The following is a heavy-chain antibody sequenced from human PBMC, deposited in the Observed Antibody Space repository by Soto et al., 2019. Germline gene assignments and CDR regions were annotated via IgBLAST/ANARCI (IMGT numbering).Heavy chain of an antibody. J-gene: IGHJ6*03. CDR1: GFTVSSNY. D-gene: IGHD6-13*01. Sequence: EVQLVESGGGLVQPGGSLRLSCAASGFTVSSNYMSWVRQAPGKGLEWVSVIYSGGSTYYADSVKGRFTISRHNSKNTLYLQMNSLRAEDTAVDYCARGPYSSSWYYYYYYMDVWGKGTTVTVSS. CDR2: IYSGGST. CDR3: ARGPYSSSWYYYYYYMDV. V-gene: IGHV3-53*04.